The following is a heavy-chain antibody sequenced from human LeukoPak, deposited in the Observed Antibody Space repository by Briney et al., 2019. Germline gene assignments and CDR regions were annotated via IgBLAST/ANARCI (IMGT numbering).Heavy chain of an antibody. V-gene: IGHV4-39*01. CDR3: ARRLRGGRRYHYYYMDV. J-gene: IGHJ6*03. CDR2: IYYSGAT. D-gene: IGHD2-15*01. Sequence: PSGTLSLTCVVSGDSITRSEYYWDWIRQPPGKGLEWIGSIYYSGATYYSGSLKSRATISVDTIKNQFSLELRSVTAADTALYYCARRLRGGRRYHYYYMDVWGKGTTVTISS. CDR1: GDSITRSEYY.